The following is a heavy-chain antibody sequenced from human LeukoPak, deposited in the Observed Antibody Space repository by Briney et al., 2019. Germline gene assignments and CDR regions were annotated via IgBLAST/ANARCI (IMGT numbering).Heavy chain of an antibody. CDR3: ESHAGSYSFAY. D-gene: IGHD3-10*01. J-gene: IGHJ4*02. CDR1: DGSITTNY. Sequence: SETLSLTCTVSDGSITTNYCSWVRQPPGKGLEWIGYMSYSASTDYNPSLKSRVILSLRTSKNAYSLKLRPVTAAYTPLYYWESHAGSYSFAYWGQGILVTVSS. V-gene: IGHV4-59*12. CDR2: MSYSAST.